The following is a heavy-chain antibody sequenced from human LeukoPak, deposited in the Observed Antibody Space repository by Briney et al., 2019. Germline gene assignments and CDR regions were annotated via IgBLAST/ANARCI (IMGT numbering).Heavy chain of an antibody. J-gene: IGHJ4*02. CDR3: ARGDYYGSGSYYNN. Sequence: SETLSLTCTVSGGSISSYYWSWIRQPAGKGLEWIGRIYTSGSTNYNPSLKSRVTMSVDTSKNQFSLKLSSVTAADTAVYYCARGDYYGSGSYYNNWGQGTLVTVSS. D-gene: IGHD3-10*01. CDR2: IYTSGST. V-gene: IGHV4-4*07. CDR1: GGSISSYY.